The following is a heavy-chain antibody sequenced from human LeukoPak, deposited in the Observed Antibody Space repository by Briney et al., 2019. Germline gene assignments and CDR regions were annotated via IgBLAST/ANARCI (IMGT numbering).Heavy chain of an antibody. D-gene: IGHD2-2*01. CDR3: AKEYCSSTSCSLDY. CDR2: ISGTAANT. V-gene: IGHV3-23*01. CDR1: GFTFSTYA. J-gene: IGHJ4*02. Sequence: PGGSLRLSCAASGFTFSTYAMTWVRQAPGKGLEWVSSISGTAANTYYADSVKGRFTISRDNSKNTLYLQMNSLRAEDTAVYYCAKEYCSSTSCSLDYWGQGTLVTVSS.